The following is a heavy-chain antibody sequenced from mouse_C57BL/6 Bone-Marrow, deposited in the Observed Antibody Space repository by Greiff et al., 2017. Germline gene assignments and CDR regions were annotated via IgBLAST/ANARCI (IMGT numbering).Heavy chain of an antibody. CDR2: IDPEDGDT. Sequence: VQLEESGVELVKPGASVKLSCTASGFNIKDYYMHWVKQRTEQGLEWIGRIDPEDGDTKYAPKFQGKATITADTSSNTAYLQLSSLTSEDTADYYGARHSYCYGSSIFPWFAYWGQGSLVTVSA. CDR3: ARHSYCYGSSIFPWFAY. CDR1: GFNIKDYY. V-gene: IGHV14-2*01. J-gene: IGHJ3*01. D-gene: IGHD1-1*01.